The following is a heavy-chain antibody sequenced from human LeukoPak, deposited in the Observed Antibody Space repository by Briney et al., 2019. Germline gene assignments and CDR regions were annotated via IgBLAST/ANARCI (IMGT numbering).Heavy chain of an antibody. CDR2: ISGSGGST. D-gene: IGHD3-10*01. Sequence: GGSLRLSCAASGFTFSSYAMSWVRQAPGKGLEWVSAISGSGGSTYYADSVKGRFTISRDNSKNTLYLQMNSLRAEDTAVYYCARSSRGSGSYDYFDYWGQGTLVTVSS. CDR3: ARSSRGSGSYDYFDY. J-gene: IGHJ4*02. CDR1: GFTFSSYA. V-gene: IGHV3-23*01.